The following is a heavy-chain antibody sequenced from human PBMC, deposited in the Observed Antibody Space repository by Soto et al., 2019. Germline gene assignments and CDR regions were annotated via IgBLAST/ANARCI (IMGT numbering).Heavy chain of an antibody. J-gene: IGHJ4*02. Sequence: EVQLVESGGDLVQPGGSLRLSCAASGFTLRTYYMSWLRQAPGQGLEWVANINQDGSVKYYVDSVKGRFTISRDNDKNLLYLQMSSLRADDTAVYYCVKPDLGNSWGDYWGQGTLVTVSS. V-gene: IGHV3-7*03. CDR3: VKPDLGNSWGDY. CDR1: GFTLRTYY. CDR2: INQDGSVK. D-gene: IGHD4-4*01.